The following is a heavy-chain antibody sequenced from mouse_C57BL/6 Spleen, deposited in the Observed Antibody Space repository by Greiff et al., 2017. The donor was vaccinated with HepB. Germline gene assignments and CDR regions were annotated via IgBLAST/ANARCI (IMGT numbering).Heavy chain of an antibody. Sequence: EVMLVESGGGLVKPGGSLKLSCAASGFTFSDYGIHWVRQAPEKGLEWVAYISSGSSTIYYADTVKCRCTISRDNAKNTLFLQMTSLRSEETAMYYCARELGQGAWFAYWGQGTLVTVSA. V-gene: IGHV5-17*01. CDR3: ARELGQGAWFAY. CDR1: GFTFSDYG. J-gene: IGHJ3*01. D-gene: IGHD4-1*01. CDR2: ISSGSSTI.